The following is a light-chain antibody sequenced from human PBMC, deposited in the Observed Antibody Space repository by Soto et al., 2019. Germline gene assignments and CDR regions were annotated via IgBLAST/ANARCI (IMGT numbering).Light chain of an antibody. CDR2: AAS. V-gene: IGKV1-12*01. Sequence: DIQMTQSPSSVSASVGDRVTITCRASQGISRWLAWYQQKPGKAPKLLIYAASSLQSGVPSRFSGSGSGTVFTLTISSLQPEYFATYYCQQANSFPLPFGGGTKVEIK. CDR3: QQANSFPLP. J-gene: IGKJ4*01. CDR1: QGISRW.